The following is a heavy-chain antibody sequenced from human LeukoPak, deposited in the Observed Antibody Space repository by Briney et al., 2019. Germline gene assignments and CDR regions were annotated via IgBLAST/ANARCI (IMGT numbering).Heavy chain of an antibody. V-gene: IGHV1-8*01. CDR2: MNPNSGNT. D-gene: IGHD2-15*01. Sequence: ASAKVSCKASGYTFTSYDINWVRQATGQGLEWMGWMNPNSGNTGYAQKFQGRVTMTRNTSISTAYMELSSLRSEDTAVYYCARGPGLRCSGGSCYYDYWGQGTLVTVSS. CDR1: GYTFTSYD. J-gene: IGHJ4*02. CDR3: ARGPGLRCSGGSCYYDY.